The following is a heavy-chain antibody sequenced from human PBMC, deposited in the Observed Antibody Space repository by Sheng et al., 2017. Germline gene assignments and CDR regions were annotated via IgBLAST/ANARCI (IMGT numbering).Heavy chain of an antibody. V-gene: IGHV4-34*01. CDR3: AARQVLYYYDSSGYYSLDY. Sequence: QVQLQQWGAGLLKPSETLSLTCAVYGGSFSGYYWSWIRQPPGKGLEWIGEINHSGSTNYNPSLKSRVTISVDTSKNQFSLKLSSVTAADTAVYYCAARQVLYYYDSSGYYSLDYWGQGNPGHRLL. J-gene: IGHJ4*02. CDR2: INHSGST. CDR1: GGSFSGYY. D-gene: IGHD3-22*01.